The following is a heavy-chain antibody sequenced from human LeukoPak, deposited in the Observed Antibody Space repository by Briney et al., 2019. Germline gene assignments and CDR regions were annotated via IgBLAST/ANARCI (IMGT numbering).Heavy chain of an antibody. J-gene: IGHJ4*02. CDR2: IIPILGIA. V-gene: IGHV1-69*02. D-gene: IGHD3-3*01. CDR1: GGTFSSYT. CDR3: ASGVYYDFWSGSFDY. Sequence: VASVKVSCKASGGTFSSYTISWVRQAPGQGLEWMGRIIPILGIANYAQKFQGRVTITADKSTSTAYMELSSLRSEDTAVYYCASGVYYDFWSGSFDYWGQGTLVTVSS.